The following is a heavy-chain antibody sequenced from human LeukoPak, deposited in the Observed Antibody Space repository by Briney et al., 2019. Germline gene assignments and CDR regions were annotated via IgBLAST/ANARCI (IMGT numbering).Heavy chain of an antibody. J-gene: IGHJ4*02. CDR3: ARVPYDYVWGSYRYSNYFDY. Sequence: PSETLSLTCAVYGGSFSGYYWSWIRQPPGKGLEWIGEINHSGSTNYNPSLKSRVTISVDASKNQFSLKLSSVTPADTAVYYCARVPYDYVWGSYRYSNYFDYWGQGTLVTVSS. V-gene: IGHV4-34*01. CDR1: GGSFSGYY. D-gene: IGHD3-16*02. CDR2: INHSGST.